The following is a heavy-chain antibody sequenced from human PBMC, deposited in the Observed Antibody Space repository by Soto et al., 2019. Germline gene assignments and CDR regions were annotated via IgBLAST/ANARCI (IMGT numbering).Heavy chain of an antibody. CDR1: GFTFSSYA. D-gene: IGHD2-15*01. CDR3: ATGGGLGYCSGGSCYPSY. V-gene: IGHV3-30-3*01. J-gene: IGHJ4*02. Sequence: QVQLVESGGGVVQPGRSLRLSCAASGFTFSSYAMHCVRQAPGKGLEWVAVISYDGSNKYYADSVKGRFSISRDNSKNTLYLQMNSLRAEDTAVYYCATGGGLGYCSGGSCYPSYWGQGTLVTVSS. CDR2: ISYDGSNK.